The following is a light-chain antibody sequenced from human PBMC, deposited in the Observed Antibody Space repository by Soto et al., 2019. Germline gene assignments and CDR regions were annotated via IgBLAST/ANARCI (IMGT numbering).Light chain of an antibody. J-gene: IGKJ2*01. CDR2: WAS. Sequence: DIVMTQSPDSLAVSLGERATINCKSSQSVFFSSNNQNCLAWYQQKPGQPPKLLIYWASIRDSGVPDRFSGSGSGTEFTLTISSLHAEDVAVYYCQQYYTTAYTFGQGTKLEIK. V-gene: IGKV4-1*01. CDR3: QQYYTTAYT. CDR1: QSVFFSSNNQNC.